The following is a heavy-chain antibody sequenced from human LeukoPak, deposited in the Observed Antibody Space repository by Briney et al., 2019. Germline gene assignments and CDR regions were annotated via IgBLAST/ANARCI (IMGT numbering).Heavy chain of an antibody. CDR1: GFTFSSYG. J-gene: IGHJ6*02. V-gene: IGHV3-30*02. CDR3: ARDRAVAGTLGDYYGMDV. Sequence: GGSLRLSCAASGFTFSSYGMHWVRQAPGKGLEWVAFIRYDGSNKYYADSVKGRFTISRDNSKNTLYLQMNSLRAEDTAVYYCARDRAVAGTLGDYYGMDVWGQGTTVTVSS. D-gene: IGHD6-19*01. CDR2: IRYDGSNK.